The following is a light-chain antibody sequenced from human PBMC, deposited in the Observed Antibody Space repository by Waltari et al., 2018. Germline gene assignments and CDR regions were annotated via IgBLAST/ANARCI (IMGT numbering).Light chain of an antibody. J-gene: IGKJ4*01. CDR2: GVT. V-gene: IGKV1-6*01. Sequence: AVLLTQSPVSLSASVGDTVTLTGRASEDLRDYLAWVQQKPEKAPTLLTLGVTTLHSGVPSRFSGRGSVPDFTLTITGLQPEDFATYYCQKLANCPLSFGGGTKVEI. CDR1: EDLRDY. CDR3: QKLANCPLS.